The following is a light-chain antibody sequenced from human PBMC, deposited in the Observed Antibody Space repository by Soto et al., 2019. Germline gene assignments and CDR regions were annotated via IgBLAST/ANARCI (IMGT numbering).Light chain of an antibody. CDR1: QGIGNW. V-gene: IGKV1-5*03. J-gene: IGKJ1*01. CDR3: QQYHEP. Sequence: DIQMTQSPSTLSVSVADSVTITCRANQGIGNWLAWYQQKPGKAPKLLIYKASNLESGVPSRLSGSGSGTEFTLTISSLQPDDFATYYCQQYHEPFGQGTKVETK. CDR2: KAS.